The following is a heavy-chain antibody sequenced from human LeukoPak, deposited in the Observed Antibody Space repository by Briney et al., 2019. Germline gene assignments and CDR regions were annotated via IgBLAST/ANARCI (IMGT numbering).Heavy chain of an antibody. CDR1: GFTVSSNY. CDR3: ARDRGTATVRSFDI. CDR2: IYSGGST. Sequence: PGGSLRLSCAASGFTVSSNYMSWVRQAPGKGLEWVSVIYSGGSTYYADSVKGRFTISRDNAKNSLYLQMNSLRAEDTAVYYCARDRGTATVRSFDIWGQGTVVTVSS. D-gene: IGHD4-17*01. V-gene: IGHV3-53*01. J-gene: IGHJ3*02.